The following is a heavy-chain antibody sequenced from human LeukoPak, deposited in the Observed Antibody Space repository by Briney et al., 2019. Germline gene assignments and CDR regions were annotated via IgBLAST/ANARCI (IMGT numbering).Heavy chain of an antibody. V-gene: IGHV3-30*03. J-gene: IGHJ6*03. Sequence: QAGGSLRLSCAASGFTFSSYGMHWVRQAPGKGLEWVAVISYDGSNKYYADSVKGRFTISRDNSKNTLYLQMNSLRAEDTAIYYCARTARSSSWHYYYYMDVWGKGTTVTVSS. D-gene: IGHD6-6*01. CDR2: ISYDGSNK. CDR1: GFTFSSYG. CDR3: ARTARSSSWHYYYYMDV.